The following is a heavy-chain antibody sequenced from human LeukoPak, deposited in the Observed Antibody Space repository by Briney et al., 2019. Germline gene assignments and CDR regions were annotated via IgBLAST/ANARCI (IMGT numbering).Heavy chain of an antibody. CDR3: ARTPGGVAPFHY. V-gene: IGHV4-59*01. Sequence: SETLSLTCSVSGGSIRSYYWSWIRQPPGKGLEWIGYIYYSGSTNYIPSLKSRVTLSVDTSKNQFSLKLSSVTAADTAVYYCARTPGGVAPFHYWGQGTLVTVSS. J-gene: IGHJ4*02. CDR2: IYYSGST. CDR1: GGSIRSYY. D-gene: IGHD3-16*01.